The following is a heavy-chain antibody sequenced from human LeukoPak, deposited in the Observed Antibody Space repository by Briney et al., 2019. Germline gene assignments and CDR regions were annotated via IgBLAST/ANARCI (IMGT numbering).Heavy chain of an antibody. Sequence: PGGSLRLSCETSGFTLINYWMSWLRRAPGKGLEWVSRSKYDGSTAMYAESVKGRFTISRDNARGTLYLQMNSLRVDDTAVYYCAKSDWFDPCGRGILVTVSS. J-gene: IGHJ5*02. CDR3: AKSDWFDP. CDR2: SKYDGSTA. V-gene: IGHV3-74*03. CDR1: GFTLINYW.